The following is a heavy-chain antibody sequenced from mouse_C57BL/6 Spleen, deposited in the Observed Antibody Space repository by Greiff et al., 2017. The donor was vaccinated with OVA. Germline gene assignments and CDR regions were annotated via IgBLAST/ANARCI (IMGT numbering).Heavy chain of an antibody. CDR3: ARSRNLDGYPSYWYFDV. CDR2: INPSSGYT. V-gene: IGHV1-4*01. J-gene: IGHJ1*03. D-gene: IGHD2-3*01. Sequence: VQLQQSGAELARPGASVKMSCKASGYTFTSYTMHWVKQRPGQGLEWIGYINPSSGYTKYNQKFKDKATLTADKSSSTAYMQLSSLTSEDSAVYYCARSRNLDGYPSYWYFDVWGTGTTVTVSS. CDR1: GYTFTSYT.